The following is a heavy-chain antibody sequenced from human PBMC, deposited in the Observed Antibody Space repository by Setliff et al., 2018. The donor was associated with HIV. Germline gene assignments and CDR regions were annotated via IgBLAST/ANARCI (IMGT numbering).Heavy chain of an antibody. D-gene: IGHD3-10*01. CDR1: GNTLIDYS. Sequence: SVKVSCKASGNTLIDYSMHWVRQAPGQGLEWMGGIIPIFGTPNYSQRFQGRVTITADESTSTAYMELSSLRSEDTAVYSCARGGDDYGPGTWTFDYWGQGTLVTVSS. CDR2: IIPIFGTP. J-gene: IGHJ4*02. CDR3: ARGGDDYGPGTWTFDY. V-gene: IGHV1-69*13.